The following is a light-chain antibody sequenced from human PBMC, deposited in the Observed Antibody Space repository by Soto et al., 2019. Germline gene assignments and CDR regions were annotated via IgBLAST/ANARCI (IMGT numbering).Light chain of an antibody. J-gene: IGKJ3*01. V-gene: IGKV1-5*01. CDR1: QNIRNL. CDR2: DAS. CDR3: EPEFT. Sequence: TLSAAVGDSVTITFRSSQNIRNLLAWYTQKPGKASKPLIYDASTLQTGVPSRFSGSGSGSEFNFTIFGLQPDDFAAKSCEPEFTF.